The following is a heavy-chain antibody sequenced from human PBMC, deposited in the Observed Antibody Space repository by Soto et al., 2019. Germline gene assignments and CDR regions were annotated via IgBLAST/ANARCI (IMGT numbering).Heavy chain of an antibody. CDR3: ARGVDSWSGYLF. CDR1: GGSFDGYY. CDR2: IHHSGST. J-gene: IGHJ4*02. Sequence: SETLSLTCALYGGSFDGYYWSWIRQSPGKGLEWIGEIHHSGSTKYNPSLKSRVSPSVDTSTKQFSLKMTSMTAADRGVYYCARGVDSWSGYLFWGQGTPVTVSS. D-gene: IGHD3-3*01. V-gene: IGHV4-34*01.